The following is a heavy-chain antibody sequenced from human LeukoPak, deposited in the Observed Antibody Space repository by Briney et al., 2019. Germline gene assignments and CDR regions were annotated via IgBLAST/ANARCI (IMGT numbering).Heavy chain of an antibody. CDR1: GFTFSSYA. CDR2: ISGSGGST. Sequence: GGSLRLSCAASGFTFSSYAMSWVRQAPGKGLEWVSAISGSGGSTYNADSMKGRFTISRDNSKNTLYLQMNSLRAEDTAVYYSAKDRQYSGYDCSTDYWGQGTLVTVSS. J-gene: IGHJ4*02. CDR3: AKDRQYSGYDCSTDY. V-gene: IGHV3-23*01. D-gene: IGHD5-12*01.